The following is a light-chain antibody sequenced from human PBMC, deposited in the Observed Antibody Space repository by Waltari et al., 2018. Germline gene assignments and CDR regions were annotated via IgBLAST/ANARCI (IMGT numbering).Light chain of an antibody. CDR3: QQYSSSPLT. J-gene: IGKJ3*01. CDR1: QSVNNY. V-gene: IGKV3-20*01. CDR2: GAS. Sequence: EIVLTQSPGTLSLSPGERATLSCRASQSVNNYLAWFQQKPGQAPRLLIHGASSRATGIPDRISGSGSGTDFTLIISGLEPQDFAVYYCQQYSSSPLTFGPGTKVEIK.